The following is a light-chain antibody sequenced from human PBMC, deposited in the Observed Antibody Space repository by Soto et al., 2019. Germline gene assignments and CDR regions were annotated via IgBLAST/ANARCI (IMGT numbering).Light chain of an antibody. CDR1: SSDVGGYTY. V-gene: IGLV2-14*01. CDR3: SSYTSSSTLYV. CDR2: EVN. J-gene: IGLJ1*01. Sequence: QSFLTQPASVSGSPRQSITIACAGASSDVGGYTYVSWYQQHPGKAPKLMIYEVNNRPSGVSNRFSGSKSGNTASLTISGLQAEDEADYYCSSYTSSSTLYVFGTGTKVTV.